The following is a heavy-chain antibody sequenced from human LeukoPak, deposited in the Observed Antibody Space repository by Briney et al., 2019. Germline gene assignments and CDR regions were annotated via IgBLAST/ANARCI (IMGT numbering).Heavy chain of an antibody. J-gene: IGHJ4*02. CDR2: ISHDVSEK. CDR3: AKGVFGSRSTSFADN. Sequence: GGSLRLSCVTSGFTSSSYGMHWVRQAPGKGLEWAAAISHDVSEKYYADPVKGRFTISRDNSKNTLYLQMNSLRAEDTAVYYCAKGVFGSRSTSFADNWGQGTLVIVSS. V-gene: IGHV3-30*18. CDR1: GFTSSSYG. D-gene: IGHD3-10*01.